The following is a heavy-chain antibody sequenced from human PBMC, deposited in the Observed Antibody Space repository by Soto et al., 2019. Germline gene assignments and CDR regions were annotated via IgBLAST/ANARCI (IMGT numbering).Heavy chain of an antibody. CDR2: ISYEGSNK. CDR1: GFTFSSYD. Sequence: GGSLRLSCVASGFTFSSYDMHWVRQAPGKRLEWVAVISYEGSNKYYADSVKGRFTISRDNSKNPLYLHLNSLRAEDTAVYYCSRFFSTYYYDISVYWRRSAFDIWGQGTMVTVSS. D-gene: IGHD3-22*01. CDR3: SRFFSTYYYDISVYWRRSAFDI. V-gene: IGHV3-30-3*01. J-gene: IGHJ3*02.